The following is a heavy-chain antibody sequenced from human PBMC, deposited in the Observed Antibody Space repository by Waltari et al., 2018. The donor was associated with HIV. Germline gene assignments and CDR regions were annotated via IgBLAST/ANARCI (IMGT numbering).Heavy chain of an antibody. J-gene: IGHJ6*02. V-gene: IGHV1-46*01. Sequence: QVHLVQSGADVKKPGASVKVSCKTSGYFFSSYYIHWVRQAHGQGLDWMGVLNPSGGATNYAQKFQGRVTMTTDTSTSTVYMELTNLRSEDTAVYYCAKDRQQYSYFGMDVWGQGTTVTVSS. D-gene: IGHD1-1*01. CDR3: AKDRQQYSYFGMDV. CDR1: GYFFSSYY. CDR2: LNPSGGAT.